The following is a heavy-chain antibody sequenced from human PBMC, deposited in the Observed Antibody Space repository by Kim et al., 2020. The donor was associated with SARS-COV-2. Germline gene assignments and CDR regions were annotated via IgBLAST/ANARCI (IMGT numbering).Heavy chain of an antibody. V-gene: IGHV1-2*02. D-gene: IGHD1-1*01. CDR2: T. CDR3: ATGNEIYYFNY. J-gene: IGHJ4*02. Sequence: TNYAQNFQGRVTMTRDKSISTAFIELSGLRSDDTAVYYCATGNEIYYFNYWGQGTLVTVSS.